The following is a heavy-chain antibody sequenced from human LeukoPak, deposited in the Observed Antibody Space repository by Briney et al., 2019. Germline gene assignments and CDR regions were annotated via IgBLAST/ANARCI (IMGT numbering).Heavy chain of an antibody. V-gene: IGHV3-48*01. Sequence: GGSLRLSCATSGFTFSSYSMNWVRQAPGKGLEWVSYISSSSTTIYYADSVKGRFTISRDTAKNSLYLQMNSRRAEDTAVYYCARGTTVTPLAFDYWGQGTLVTVSS. CDR1: GFTFSSYS. CDR3: ARGTTVTPLAFDY. CDR2: ISSSSTTI. J-gene: IGHJ4*02. D-gene: IGHD4-17*01.